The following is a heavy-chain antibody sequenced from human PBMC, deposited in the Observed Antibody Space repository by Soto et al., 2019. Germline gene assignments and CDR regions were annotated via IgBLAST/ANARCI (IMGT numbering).Heavy chain of an antibody. Sequence: WTWIRQPPGKGLEWIGYFYYSTTTDYNPSLRSRVAMSGDASKNQISLKLGSVSAADTAVYYCAGGYNGYDLEHWGRGTLVIVAS. CDR3: AGGYNGYDLEH. D-gene: IGHD5-12*01. V-gene: IGHV4-30-4*08. CDR2: FYYSTTT. J-gene: IGHJ5*02.